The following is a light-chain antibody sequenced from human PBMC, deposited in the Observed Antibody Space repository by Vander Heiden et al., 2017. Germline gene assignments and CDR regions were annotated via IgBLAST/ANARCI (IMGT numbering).Light chain of an antibody. CDR3: QQFSIYPRT. Sequence: GARVTITCRACQGITSALAWYQQKPGKRPELLIYDATCLETGVPLRFSGSGSGTDFTLTISSLQPEDAATYFCQQFSIYPRTFGQGTKLEIK. CDR2: DAT. J-gene: IGKJ2*01. V-gene: IGKV1-13*02. CDR1: QGITSA.